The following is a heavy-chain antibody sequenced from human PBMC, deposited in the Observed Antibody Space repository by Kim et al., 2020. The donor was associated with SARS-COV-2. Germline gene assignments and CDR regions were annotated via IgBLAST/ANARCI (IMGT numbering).Heavy chain of an antibody. D-gene: IGHD3-10*01. CDR3: ARQGVRGLYMGGDY. J-gene: IGHJ4*02. V-gene: IGHV5-51*01. Sequence: SPSFQGQVTISADKSISTAYLQWSSLKASDTAMYYCARQGVRGLYMGGDYWGQGTLVTVSS.